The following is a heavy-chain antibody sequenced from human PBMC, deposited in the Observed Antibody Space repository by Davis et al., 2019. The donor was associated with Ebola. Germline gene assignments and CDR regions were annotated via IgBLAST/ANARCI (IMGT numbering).Heavy chain of an antibody. J-gene: IGHJ4*02. CDR1: GFRFGDYG. Sequence: SLKISCEASGFRFGDYGMHWVRQRPGKGPELVSGIICNCGSVAYAVFVKGRFTISRDNASTSLYLQMNSLRDECTAVYYCTQDRGSILGVMVTWGQGTLVTVSS. V-gene: IGHV3-9*01. D-gene: IGHD3-16*01. CDR3: TQDRGSILGVMVT. CDR2: IICNCGSV.